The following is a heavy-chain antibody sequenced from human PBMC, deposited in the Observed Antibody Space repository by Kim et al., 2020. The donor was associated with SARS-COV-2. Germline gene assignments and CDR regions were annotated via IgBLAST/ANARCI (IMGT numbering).Heavy chain of an antibody. V-gene: IGHV3-48*02. D-gene: IGHD5-12*01. CDR2: ISSTSSTK. CDR3: ASDFSGSETCPKRGEY. CDR1: GFIFSSYS. J-gene: IGHJ4*02. Sequence: GGSLRLSCAASGFIFSSYSMNWVRQVPGKGLECISYISSTSSTKNYADPVNGGFTISRDNTKKSLYLKMDSLRDEDTAVYYWASDFSGSETCPKRGEYWGQGTPVTVSS.